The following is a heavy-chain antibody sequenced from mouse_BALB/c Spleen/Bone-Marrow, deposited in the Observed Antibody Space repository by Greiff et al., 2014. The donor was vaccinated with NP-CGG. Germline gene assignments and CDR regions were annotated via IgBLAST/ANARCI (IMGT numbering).Heavy chain of an antibody. CDR1: GYTFSSYW. V-gene: IGHV1-87*01. J-gene: IGHJ3*01. CDR2: IYPGDGDT. Sequence: VQLQQSGAELARPGASVKLSCKASGYTFSSYWMQWVKQRPGQGLEWIGSIYPGDGDTRYTQKFKGKATSTADKSSSTAYMQLSSLASEDSAVYYCARGAYYRYDGFAYWGQGTLVTVSA. D-gene: IGHD2-14*01. CDR3: ARGAYYRYDGFAY.